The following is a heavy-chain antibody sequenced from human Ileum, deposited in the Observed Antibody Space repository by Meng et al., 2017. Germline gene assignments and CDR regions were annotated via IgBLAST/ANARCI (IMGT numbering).Heavy chain of an antibody. CDR2: IYSGGGT. Sequence: EGRLVECGVGLVLPGGSLRLSCAVSGFTVSNNYLSWVRQAPGKGLVCVSIIYSGGGTHYADSVKGRFTISRHNSKNTLYLQMDSLRPEDTAIYYCARDRGRFTWGQGTMVTVSS. CDR1: GFTVSNNY. V-gene: IGHV3-53*04. D-gene: IGHD3-16*02. CDR3: ARDRGRFT. J-gene: IGHJ3*01.